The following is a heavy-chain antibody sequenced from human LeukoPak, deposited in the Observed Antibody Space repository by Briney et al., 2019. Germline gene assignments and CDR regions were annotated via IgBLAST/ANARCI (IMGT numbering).Heavy chain of an antibody. CDR3: ARGPAWEETHYYFDY. D-gene: IGHD1-26*01. CDR1: GYTFTSYD. V-gene: IGHV1-8*03. Sequence: ASVKVSCKDSGYTFTSYDINWVRQATGQGLEWMGWMNPNSGNTGYAQKLHGRVTITKNTSISTAYMELRRLRSEDTAVYCCARGPAWEETHYYFDYWGQRIMVTVSS. CDR2: MNPNSGNT. J-gene: IGHJ4*02.